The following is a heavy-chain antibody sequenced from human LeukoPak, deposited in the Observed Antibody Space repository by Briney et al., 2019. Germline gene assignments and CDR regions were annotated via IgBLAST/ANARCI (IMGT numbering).Heavy chain of an antibody. Sequence: GASVKVSCKASGGTFSSYAISWVRQAPGQGLEWMGGIIPIFGTANYAQKFQGRVTITADESTSTAYMELSSLRSEDTAVYYCARVGWQGCPDYYYYGMDVWGKGTTVSVSS. CDR1: GGTFSSYA. J-gene: IGHJ6*04. CDR2: IIPIFGTA. V-gene: IGHV1-69*13. CDR3: ARVGWQGCPDYYYYGMDV. D-gene: IGHD6-19*01.